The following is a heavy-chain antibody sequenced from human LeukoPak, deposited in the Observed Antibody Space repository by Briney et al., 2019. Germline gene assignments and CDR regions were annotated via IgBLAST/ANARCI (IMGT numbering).Heavy chain of an antibody. J-gene: IGHJ2*01. CDR3: VTWTNYYFAL. CDR2: ISSNGIST. V-gene: IGHV3-64*01. Sequence: GGSLRLSCVVSGFSLSSHGMHWVRQAPGKGLEDVSAISSNGISTFYANSVKGRFTVSRDDSKNTVYLQMGSLRAEDMAVYYCVTWTNYYFALWGRGTLVTVSS. D-gene: IGHD2-8*01. CDR1: GFSLSSHG.